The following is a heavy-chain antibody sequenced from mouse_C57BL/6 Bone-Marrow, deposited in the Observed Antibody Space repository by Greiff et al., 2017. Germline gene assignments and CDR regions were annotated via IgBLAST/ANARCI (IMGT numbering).Heavy chain of an antibody. CDR3: ARSWDYYGSSYLNYYAMDY. J-gene: IGHJ4*01. V-gene: IGHV1-7*01. D-gene: IGHD1-1*01. CDR1: GYTFTSYW. CDR2: INPSSGYT. Sequence: VQLQQSGAELAKPGASVKLSCKASGYTFTSYWMHWVKQRPGQGLEWIGYINPSSGYTKYNQKFKDKATLTADKSSSTAYMQLSSLTYEDSAVYYCARSWDYYGSSYLNYYAMDYWGQGTSVTVSS.